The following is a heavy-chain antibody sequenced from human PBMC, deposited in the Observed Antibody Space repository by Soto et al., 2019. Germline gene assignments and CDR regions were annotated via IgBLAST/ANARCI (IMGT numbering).Heavy chain of an antibody. CDR1: GGSFSGYF. V-gene: IGHV4-34*01. Sequence: SETLSLTCDVYGGSFSGYFWGWIRQSPEKGLEWIGEISHTGATNYNASFKSRVIISLDSSKNQFSLRLNSVTAADTGVYFCARETYHYDSDAYKKTLVFDSWGPGXLVTVYS. D-gene: IGHD3-22*01. J-gene: IGHJ4*02. CDR2: ISHTGAT. CDR3: ARETYHYDSDAYKKTLVFDS.